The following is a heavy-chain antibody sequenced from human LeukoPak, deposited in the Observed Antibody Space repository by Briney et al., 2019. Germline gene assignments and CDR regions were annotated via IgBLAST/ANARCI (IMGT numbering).Heavy chain of an antibody. D-gene: IGHD1-26*01. CDR1: GYTFTSYY. V-gene: IGHV1-46*03. Sequence: EASVKVSCKASGYTFTSYYMHWVRQAPGQGLEWMGIINPSGGSTSYAQKFQGRLTMTRDTSTSTVYMELSSLRSEDTAVYYCAREKGIVGAIHDAFDIWGQGTMVTVSS. CDR2: INPSGGST. J-gene: IGHJ3*02. CDR3: AREKGIVGAIHDAFDI.